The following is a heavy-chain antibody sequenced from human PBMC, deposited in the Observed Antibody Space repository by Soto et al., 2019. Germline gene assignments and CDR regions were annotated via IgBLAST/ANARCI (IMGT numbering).Heavy chain of an antibody. CDR3: ARDWGWNYSRDLRPYSYCGMDG. J-gene: IGHJ6*02. CDR1: GRTFSSYA. D-gene: IGHD1-7*01. Sequence: SVNVSCKASGRTFSSYAISWVRQAPGQGLEWMGGIIPIFGTANYAQKFQVRVTITADESTSTAYMELSSLRSEDTAVYYCARDWGWNYSRDLRPYSYCGMDGWGQGTTVSDS. V-gene: IGHV1-69*13. CDR2: IIPIFGTA.